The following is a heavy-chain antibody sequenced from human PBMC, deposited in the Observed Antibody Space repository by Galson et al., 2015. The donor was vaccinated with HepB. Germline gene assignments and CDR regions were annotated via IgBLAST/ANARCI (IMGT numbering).Heavy chain of an antibody. V-gene: IGHV4-34*01. J-gene: IGHJ4*02. CDR1: GGSFSGYY. CDR2: INHSGST. D-gene: IGHD3-10*01. Sequence: ATLSLTCAVYGGSFSGYYWSWIRQPPGKGLEWIGEINHSGSTKYNPSLKSRVTISVDTSKNQFSLKLSSVTAADTAVYYCARSLSPERITMVRGASFDYWVQGTLVTVSS. CDR3: ARSLSPERITMVRGASFDY.